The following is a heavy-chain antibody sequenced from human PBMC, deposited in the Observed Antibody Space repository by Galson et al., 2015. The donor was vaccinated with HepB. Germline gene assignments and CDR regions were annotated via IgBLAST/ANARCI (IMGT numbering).Heavy chain of an antibody. V-gene: IGHV3-30*18. D-gene: IGHD2-2*01. Sequence: SLRLSCAASGFTFSSYGMHWVRQAPGKGLEWVAVISYDGSNKYYADSLKGRFTSSRDNSKNTLYLQMNSLRAEDTAVYYCAKDLAPAAIFHYYGMDVWGQGTTVTVSS. CDR2: ISYDGSNK. J-gene: IGHJ6*02. CDR1: GFTFSSYG. CDR3: AKDLAPAAIFHYYGMDV.